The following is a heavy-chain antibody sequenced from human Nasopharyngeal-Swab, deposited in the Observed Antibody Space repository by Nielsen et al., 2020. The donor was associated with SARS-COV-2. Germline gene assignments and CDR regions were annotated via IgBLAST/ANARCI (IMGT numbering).Heavy chain of an antibody. CDR1: GCSIISSSYY. D-gene: IGHD6-13*01. Sequence: GSLRLSCPVSGCSIISSSYYWCWIRQPPGKGLEWIGSIYYSGSTYYNPSLKSRVTISVDTSKNQFSLKLSSVTAADTAVYYCVGSSWYGDYYYYYGMDVWGQGTTVTVSS. V-gene: IGHV4-39*07. J-gene: IGHJ6*02. CDR3: VGSSWYGDYYYYYGMDV. CDR2: IYYSGST.